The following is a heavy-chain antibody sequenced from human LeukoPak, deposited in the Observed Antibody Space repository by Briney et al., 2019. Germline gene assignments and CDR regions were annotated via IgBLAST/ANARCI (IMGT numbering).Heavy chain of an antibody. CDR1: GFTFSSYW. V-gene: IGHV3-74*01. Sequence: GGSLRLSCAASGFTFSSYWMNWVRQAPGKGLVWVSRIASDGSSTTYADSVKGRFSISRDNSKNTLFLQMNSLRAEDTAVYYRAKDTYSSSPYYFDYWGQGTLVTVSS. CDR2: IASDGSST. D-gene: IGHD6-6*01. J-gene: IGHJ4*02. CDR3: AKDTYSSSPYYFDY.